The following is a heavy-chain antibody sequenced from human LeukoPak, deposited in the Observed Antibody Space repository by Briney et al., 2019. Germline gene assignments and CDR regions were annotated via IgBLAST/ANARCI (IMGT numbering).Heavy chain of an antibody. CDR3: ARDVGLGGYDLGANFDY. V-gene: IGHV1-2*02. J-gene: IGHJ4*02. D-gene: IGHD5-12*01. CDR1: GYTFTGYH. CDR2: INPNSGGT. Sequence: ASVKVSCKASGYTFTGYHMHWVRQAPGQGLEWMGWINPNSGGTNYAQKFQGRVTMTRDTSISTAYMELSRLRSDDTAVYYCARDVGLGGYDLGANFDYWGQGTLVTVSS.